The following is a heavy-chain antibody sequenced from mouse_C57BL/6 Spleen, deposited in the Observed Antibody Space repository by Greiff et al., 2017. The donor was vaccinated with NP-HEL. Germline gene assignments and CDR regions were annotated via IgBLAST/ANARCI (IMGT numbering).Heavy chain of an antibody. D-gene: IGHD2-1*01. Sequence: EVQLQQSGTVLARPGASVKMSCKTSGYTFTSYWMHWVKQRPGQGLEWIGAIYPGNSDTSYNQKFKGKAKLTAVTSASTAYMELSSLTNEDSAVYYCTSDYYGNWDFDYWGQGTTLTVSS. J-gene: IGHJ2*01. CDR3: TSDYYGNWDFDY. CDR1: GYTFTSYW. CDR2: IYPGNSDT. V-gene: IGHV1-5*01.